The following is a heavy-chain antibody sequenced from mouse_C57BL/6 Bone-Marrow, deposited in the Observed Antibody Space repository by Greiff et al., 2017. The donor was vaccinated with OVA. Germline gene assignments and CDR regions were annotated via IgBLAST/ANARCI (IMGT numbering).Heavy chain of an antibody. D-gene: IGHD2-4*01. CDR2: ISSGGSNT. J-gene: IGHJ3*01. CDR1: GFTFSSYG. V-gene: IGHV5-6*01. CDR3: ARYYDYDRFAY. Sequence: EVQLVESGGDLVKPGGSLKLSCAASGFTFSSYGMSWVRQTPDKRLEWVATISSGGSNTYYPDSVKGRFTLSRDKAKNTLYLQMSRLKSEDTAMYYCARYYDYDRFAYWGQGTLVTVSA.